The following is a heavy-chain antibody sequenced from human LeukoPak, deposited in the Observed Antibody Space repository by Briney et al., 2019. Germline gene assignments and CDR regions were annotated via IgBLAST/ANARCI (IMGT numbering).Heavy chain of an antibody. J-gene: IGHJ3*02. D-gene: IGHD3-22*01. V-gene: IGHV1-18*01. CDR2: ISAYNGNT. Sequence: ASVKVSCKASGYTFTSYGISWVRQAPGQGLEWMGWISAYNGNTNYAQKLQGGVTMTTDTSTSTAYMELRSLRSDDTAVYYCARPMDYDSSGYYHDAFDIWGQGTMVTVSS. CDR1: GYTFTSYG. CDR3: ARPMDYDSSGYYHDAFDI.